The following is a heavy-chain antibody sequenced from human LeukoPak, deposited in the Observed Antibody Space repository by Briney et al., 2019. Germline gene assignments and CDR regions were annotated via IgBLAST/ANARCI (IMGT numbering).Heavy chain of an antibody. Sequence: PGRSLRLSCAASGFTFSSYAMHWVRQAPGRGLEWGAVISYDGSNKYYADSVKGRFTNSRDNSKNTLYLQMNSLRAEDTAVYYCARELYYYDPSGLGNWGQGTLVTVSS. J-gene: IGHJ4*02. D-gene: IGHD3-22*01. CDR3: ARELYYYDPSGLGN. CDR1: GFTFSSYA. CDR2: ISYDGSNK. V-gene: IGHV3-30-3*01.